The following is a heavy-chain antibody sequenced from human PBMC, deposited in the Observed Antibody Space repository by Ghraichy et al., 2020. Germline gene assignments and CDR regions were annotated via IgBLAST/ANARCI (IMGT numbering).Heavy chain of an antibody. Sequence: SETLSLTCTVSGGSISNDHWSWVRQPPGKGLEWIAYIFYSGSTSYNPSLESRVTISVDTSKNQFSLKLSSVTAADTAVYYCAAIATVTTRGVNKFDYWGQGTLVTVSS. D-gene: IGHD4-17*01. CDR3: AAIATVTTRGVNKFDY. J-gene: IGHJ4*02. CDR2: IFYSGST. V-gene: IGHV4-59*08. CDR1: GGSISNDH.